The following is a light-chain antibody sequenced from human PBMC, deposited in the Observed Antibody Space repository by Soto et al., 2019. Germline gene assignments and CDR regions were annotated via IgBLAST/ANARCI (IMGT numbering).Light chain of an antibody. CDR1: SSDVGSYNL. CDR3: CSYAGSNTYV. J-gene: IGLJ1*01. Sequence: QSALTQPASVSGSLEQSITISCTGTSSDVGSYNLVSWYQQRPGKAPKLMIYEVSKRPSGVSDRFSGSKSGNTASLTISGLQAEDEADYYCCSYAGSNTYVFGTGTKVTVL. V-gene: IGLV2-23*02. CDR2: EVS.